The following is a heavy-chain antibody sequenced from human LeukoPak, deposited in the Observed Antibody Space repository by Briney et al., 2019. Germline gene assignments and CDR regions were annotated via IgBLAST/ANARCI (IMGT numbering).Heavy chain of an antibody. Sequence: GGSLRLSCAASGFAFSSFGMHWVRQAPGKGLEWVAVIWYDGSNKYYADSVKGRFSISRDNSKNTLYLQMNSLTAEDTAVYYCAKGITYDSSGPFDYWGQGTLVTVSS. CDR3: AKGITYDSSGPFDY. CDR1: GFAFSSFG. J-gene: IGHJ4*02. D-gene: IGHD3-22*01. CDR2: IWYDGSNK. V-gene: IGHV3-33*06.